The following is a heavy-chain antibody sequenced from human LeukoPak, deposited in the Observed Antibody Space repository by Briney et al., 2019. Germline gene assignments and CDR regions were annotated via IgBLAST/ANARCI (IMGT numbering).Heavy chain of an antibody. V-gene: IGHV1-2*02. J-gene: IGHJ4*02. CDR3: KRKTAYDILTGLDY. CDR2: INPNSGGT. D-gene: IGHD3-9*01. CDR1: GYTFTGYY. Sequence: ASVKVSWKASGYTFTGYYMHWVRQAPVQGLEWMGWINPNSGGTTSAQKFQGRVTMTRDTSISTAYMELSRLRSDDTAVFYCKRKTAYDILTGLDYWGQGTLVTVSS.